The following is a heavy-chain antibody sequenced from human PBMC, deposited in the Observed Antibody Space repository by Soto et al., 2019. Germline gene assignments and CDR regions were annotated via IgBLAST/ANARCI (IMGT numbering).Heavy chain of an antibody. CDR2: INHSGST. D-gene: IGHD1-26*01. CDR3: ARVRWDQPWVFDY. CDR1: GGSFSAYY. V-gene: IGHV4-34*01. J-gene: IGHJ4*02. Sequence: QVQLQQWGAGVLKPSETLSLTCAVYGGSFSAYYWSWIRQPPGKGLEWIGEINHSGSTNYNPSLKSRVTISVDTSKNQFSLKLTYVTAADTAVYYCARVRWDQPWVFDYWGQGTLVTVSS.